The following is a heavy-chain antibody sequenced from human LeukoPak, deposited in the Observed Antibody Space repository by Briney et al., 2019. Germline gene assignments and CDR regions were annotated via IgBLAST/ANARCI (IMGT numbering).Heavy chain of an antibody. D-gene: IGHD1-26*01. CDR2: IYYSGST. CDR3: ARDQEWELPSPVY. J-gene: IGHJ4*02. V-gene: IGHV4-59*01. Sequence: SETLSLTCTVSGGSISSYYWSWIRQPPGKGLEWIGYIYYSGSTNYNPSLKSRVTISVDTSKNQFSLKLSSVTAADTAVYYCARDQEWELPSPVYWGQGTLVTVSS. CDR1: GGSISSYY.